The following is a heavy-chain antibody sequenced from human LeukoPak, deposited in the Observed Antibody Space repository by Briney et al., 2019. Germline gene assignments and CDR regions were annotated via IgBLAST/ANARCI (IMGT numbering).Heavy chain of an antibody. CDR2: INQHGTEK. CDR3: AKVAKYYYGPETYYFFEQ. J-gene: IGHJ4*02. D-gene: IGHD3-10*01. V-gene: IGHV3-7*01. Sequence: GGSLRLSCAASGFPFSTYWMSWVRQAPGKGLEWVANINQHGTEKYYVDSVKGRFTISRDYAKNSLYLQMNSLRVEDTAVYYCAKVAKYYYGPETYYFFEQWGQGTPVTASS. CDR1: GFPFSTYW.